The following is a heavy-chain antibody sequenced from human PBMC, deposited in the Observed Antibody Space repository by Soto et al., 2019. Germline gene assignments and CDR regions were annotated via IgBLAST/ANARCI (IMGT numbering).Heavy chain of an antibody. CDR3: ARGPTGWFGYDY. V-gene: IGHV3-74*01. CDR2: INSGATTT. J-gene: IGHJ4*02. D-gene: IGHD3-10*01. CDR1: GFTLSSCW. Sequence: EVQLVESGGGLVQPGGSLRLSCAASGFTLSSCWMHWVRQGPGRGLVWVSRINSGATTTNYADSVKGRFTISRDNAKNTLYLQMDSLTAEDTAVYYCARGPTGWFGYDYWGQGTLVTVSS.